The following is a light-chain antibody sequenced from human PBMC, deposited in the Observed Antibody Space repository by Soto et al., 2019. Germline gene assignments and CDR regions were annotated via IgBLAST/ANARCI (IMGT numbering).Light chain of an antibody. CDR2: EVS. CDR1: SSDVGGYNY. V-gene: IGLV2-14*01. Sequence: QSVLTQPASVSGSPGQSITISYTGTSSDVGGYNYVSWYQQHPGKAPKLMIYEVSNRPSGVSNRFSGSKSGNTASLTISGLQAEEEADYYCSSYTSSFYVFGTGTKVTVL. J-gene: IGLJ1*01. CDR3: SSYTSSFYV.